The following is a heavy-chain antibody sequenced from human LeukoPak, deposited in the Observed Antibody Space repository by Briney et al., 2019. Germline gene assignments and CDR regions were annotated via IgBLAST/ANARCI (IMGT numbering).Heavy chain of an antibody. CDR3: AKDPWLLIDDAFDI. V-gene: IGHV3-9*01. CDR1: GFTFDDYA. J-gene: IGHJ3*02. CDR2: ISWNSGSI. Sequence: PGGSLRLSCAASGFTFDDYAMHWVRQAPGKGLEWVSGISWNSGSIGYADSVKGRFTISRDNSKNTLYLQMNSLRAEDTAVYYCAKDPWLLIDDAFDIWGQGTMVTVSS. D-gene: IGHD3-22*01.